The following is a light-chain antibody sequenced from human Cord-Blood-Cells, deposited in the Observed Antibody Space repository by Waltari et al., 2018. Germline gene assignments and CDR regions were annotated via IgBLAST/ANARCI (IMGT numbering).Light chain of an antibody. J-gene: IGLJ1*01. Sequence: QSVLTQPPSASGTPGQRVTISCSGSSPNLGSNYVYWYQQRPGTAPKLHIYRNNQRPSGVPDRFSGSKSGTSASLAISGLRSEDEADYYCAAWDDSLSGYVFGTGTKVTVL. CDR3: AAWDDSLSGYV. CDR1: SPNLGSNY. CDR2: RNN. V-gene: IGLV1-47*01.